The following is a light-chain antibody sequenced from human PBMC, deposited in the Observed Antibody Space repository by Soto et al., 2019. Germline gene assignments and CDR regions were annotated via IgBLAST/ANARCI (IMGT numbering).Light chain of an antibody. J-gene: IGKJ3*01. CDR3: QQYGSSPRFT. V-gene: IGKV3-20*01. Sequence: EIVLTQSPGTLSLSPGERATLSCRASQSVSVNSLAWYQQKGGQAPRLLIYAASTRATGVPDRFSGTGSGTDFALTISRLETDDSAVYYCQQYGSSPRFTFGPGTKVDIK. CDR2: AAS. CDR1: QSVSVNS.